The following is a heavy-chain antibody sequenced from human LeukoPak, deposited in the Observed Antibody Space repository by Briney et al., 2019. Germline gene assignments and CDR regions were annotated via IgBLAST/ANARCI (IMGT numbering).Heavy chain of an antibody. J-gene: IGHJ4*02. CDR1: GASFNTDDQY. V-gene: IGHV4-31*03. Sequence: PSETLSLTCTVSGASFNTDDQYWNWIRQRPGKGLEWIGSIHPSGMLYNNPSLESRVTMSRDTSKNQFSLNLNSVTAADTAVYFCSRGLDSRKLGCWGQGILVTVSS. CDR3: SRGLDSRKLGC. CDR2: IHPSGML. D-gene: IGHD3-22*01.